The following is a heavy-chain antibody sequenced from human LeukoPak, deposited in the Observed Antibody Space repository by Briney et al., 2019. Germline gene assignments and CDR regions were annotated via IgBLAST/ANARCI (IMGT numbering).Heavy chain of an antibody. CDR3: AREIALTGIDAFDI. Sequence: GGSLRLSCAPSGFTFSSYWMSWVRQAPGKGLEWVSSISSSSSHIYYADSVKGRFTISRDNANNSLYLQMNSLRAEDTAVYYCAREIALTGIDAFDIWGQGTMVTVSS. D-gene: IGHD7-27*01. CDR2: ISSSSSHI. J-gene: IGHJ3*02. CDR1: GFTFSSYW. V-gene: IGHV3-21*01.